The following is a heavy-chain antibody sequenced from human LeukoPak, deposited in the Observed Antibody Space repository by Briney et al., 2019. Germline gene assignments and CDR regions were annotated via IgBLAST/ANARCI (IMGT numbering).Heavy chain of an antibody. CDR1: GFTFSSYA. CDR3: ARDRPYGSGSYYYYYYGMDV. D-gene: IGHD3-10*01. J-gene: IGHJ6*02. V-gene: IGHV3-23*01. Sequence: GGSLRLSCAASGFTFSSYAMTWARQAPGKGLEWVSAISGSGDNRYYADSVKGRFTISRDNSKNTLYLQMNSLRAEDTAVYYCARDRPYGSGSYYYYYYGMDVWGQGTTVTVSS. CDR2: ISGSGDNR.